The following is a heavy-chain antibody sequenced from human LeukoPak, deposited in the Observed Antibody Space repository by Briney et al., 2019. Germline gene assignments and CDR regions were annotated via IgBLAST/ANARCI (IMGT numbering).Heavy chain of an antibody. CDR2: IYYSGST. V-gene: IGHV4-39*02. CDR1: GGSISSSSYY. D-gene: IGHD3-9*01. J-gene: IGHJ4*02. Sequence: PSETLSLTCTVSGGSISSSSYYWGWIRQPPGKGLEWIGSIYYSGSTYYNPSLKSRVTISVDTSKNSFSLKMSSVTAADTAVYYCARRSVVLRYFDWLVDYWGQGTLVTVSS. CDR3: ARRSVVLRYFDWLVDY.